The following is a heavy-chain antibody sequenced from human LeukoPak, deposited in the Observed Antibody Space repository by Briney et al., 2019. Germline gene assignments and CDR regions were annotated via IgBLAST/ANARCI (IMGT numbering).Heavy chain of an antibody. CDR2: ISSSNTYT. J-gene: IGHJ4*02. V-gene: IGHV3-11*03. Sequence: PGGSLRLSCAASGFTFSDYYMSWIRQAPGKGLEWVSYISSSNTYTNYAGSVKGRFTISRDDAKNSLYLQMNSLRAEDTAVYYCARLRSYYPADYWGQGTPVTVSS. CDR3: ARLRSYYPADY. D-gene: IGHD1-26*01. CDR1: GFTFSDYY.